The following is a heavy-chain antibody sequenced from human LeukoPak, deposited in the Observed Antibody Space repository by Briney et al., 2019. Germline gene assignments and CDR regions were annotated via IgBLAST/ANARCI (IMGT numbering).Heavy chain of an antibody. D-gene: IGHD6-13*01. J-gene: IGHJ4*02. CDR3: VRGSGGQQRLDS. CDR1: RGSLSSYY. V-gene: IGHV4-59*12. Sequence: SGTLSLTPTDSRGSLSSYYWCWIRPTPGKGVGCSWYLYYGGRTNYNPSLKSRVTISVDTTTKKFSLMLSSMTGAPTALYFTVRGSGGQQRLDSWGQGTPVSVSS. CDR2: LYYGGRT.